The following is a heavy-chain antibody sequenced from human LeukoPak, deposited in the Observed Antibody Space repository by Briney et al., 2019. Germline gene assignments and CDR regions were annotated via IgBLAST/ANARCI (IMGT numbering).Heavy chain of an antibody. J-gene: IGHJ4*02. Sequence: GGSLRLSCAASGFTFSSYAMSWVRQAPGKGLEWVSAISGSGGSTYYADSVKGRFTISRDNSKNTLYLQMNSLRDEDTAVFYCARSLYDYIWGIDYWGQGTLVTISS. CDR2: ISGSGGST. CDR1: GFTFSSYA. CDR3: ARSLYDYIWGIDY. V-gene: IGHV3-23*01. D-gene: IGHD3-16*01.